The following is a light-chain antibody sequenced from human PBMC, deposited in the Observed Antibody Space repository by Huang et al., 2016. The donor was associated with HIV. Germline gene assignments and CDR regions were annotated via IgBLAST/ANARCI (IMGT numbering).Light chain of an antibody. CDR2: DAS. CDR1: QSVSSY. J-gene: IGKJ4*01. Sequence: EIVLTQSPATLSLPPGERATLSCRASQSVSSYLAWYQQRPGQAPRLLIYDASNRATGIPVRFSGSGSGTDFTLTISSLEPEDFAVYYCQQRSNWPPLTFGGGTKVEIK. V-gene: IGKV3-11*01. CDR3: QQRSNWPPLT.